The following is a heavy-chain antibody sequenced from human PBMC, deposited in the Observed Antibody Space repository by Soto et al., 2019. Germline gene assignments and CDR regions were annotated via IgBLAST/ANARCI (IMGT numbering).Heavy chain of an antibody. CDR2: ISAYNGNT. CDR1: GYTFTGYG. Sequence: ASVKVSCKASGYTFTGYGISWVRQAPGQGLEWMGWISAYNGNTNYAQKLQGRVTMTTDTSTSTAYMELRSLRSDDTAVYYCARAEGGNFPYYYYGMDVWGQGTTVTVSS. D-gene: IGHD2-21*02. V-gene: IGHV1-18*01. J-gene: IGHJ6*02. CDR3: ARAEGGNFPYYYYGMDV.